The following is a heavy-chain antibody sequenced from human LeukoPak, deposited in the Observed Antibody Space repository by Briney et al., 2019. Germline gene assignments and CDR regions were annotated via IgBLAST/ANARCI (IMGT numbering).Heavy chain of an antibody. J-gene: IGHJ4*02. CDR2: ISDSGGST. Sequence: GGSLRLSCAASGFTFSSYAMSWVRQAPGKGLEWVSDISDSGGSTYYADSVKGRFTISRDNSKNTLYLQMNSLRAEDTAVYYCASREAQDILTGYYNIFSYWGQGTLVTVSS. CDR3: ASREAQDILTGYYNIFSY. D-gene: IGHD3-9*01. V-gene: IGHV3-23*01. CDR1: GFTFSSYA.